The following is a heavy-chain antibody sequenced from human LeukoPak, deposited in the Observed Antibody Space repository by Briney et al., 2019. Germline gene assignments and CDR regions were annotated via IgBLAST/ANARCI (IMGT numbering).Heavy chain of an antibody. J-gene: IGHJ4*02. CDR2: IKQDGSEK. CDR3: ARGYYDFWSGYSHYYFDY. D-gene: IGHD3-3*01. Sequence: LAGGSLRLSCAASGFTFSSYWMSWVRQAPGKGLEWVANIKQDGSEKYYVDSVKGRFTISRDNAKNSLYLQMNSLRAEDTAVYYCARGYYDFWSGYSHYYFDYWGQGTLVTVSS. V-gene: IGHV3-7*01. CDR1: GFTFSSYW.